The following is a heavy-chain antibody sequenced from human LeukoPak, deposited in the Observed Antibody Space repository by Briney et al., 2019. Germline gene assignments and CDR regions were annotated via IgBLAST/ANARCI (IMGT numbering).Heavy chain of an antibody. D-gene: IGHD5-12*01. CDR3: APTGRVVATIREYYFDH. V-gene: IGHV1-2*02. Sequence: GASVKVSCKASGYTFTAYYMHWVRQAPGQGPEWMGWINPNSGGTNYAQKFQGRVTMTRDTSISTAYMELSRLRSDDTAVYYCAPTGRVVATIREYYFDHWGQGTLVTVSS. CDR2: INPNSGGT. CDR1: GYTFTAYY. J-gene: IGHJ4*02.